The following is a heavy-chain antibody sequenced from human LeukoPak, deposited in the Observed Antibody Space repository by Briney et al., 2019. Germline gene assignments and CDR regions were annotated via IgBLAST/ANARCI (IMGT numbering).Heavy chain of an antibody. V-gene: IGHV1-46*01. CDR2: INPSGGST. J-gene: IGHJ5*02. CDR1: GYTFTSYY. CDR3: ARDYYYDSSGPVFDP. D-gene: IGHD3-22*01. Sequence: GASVKVPCKASGYTFTSYYMHWVRQAPGQGLEWMGIINPSGGSTSYAQKFQGRVTMTRDMSTSTVYMELSRLRSDDTAVYYCARDYYYDSSGPVFDPWGQGTLVTVSS.